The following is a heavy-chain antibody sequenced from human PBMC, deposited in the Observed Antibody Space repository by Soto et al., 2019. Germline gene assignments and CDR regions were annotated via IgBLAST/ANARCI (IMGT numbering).Heavy chain of an antibody. J-gene: IGHJ6*02. CDR1: GYTFTSYG. CDR2: IGAYNGNT. D-gene: IGHD3-3*01. Sequence: ASVKVSCKASGYTFTSYGISWVRQAPGQGREWMGWIGAYNGNTNYAQKLQGRVTMTTDTSTSTAYMELRSLRSDDTAGYYCARYLAIFGVVYNYYYGMDVWGQGTPVTVSS. V-gene: IGHV1-18*01. CDR3: ARYLAIFGVVYNYYYGMDV.